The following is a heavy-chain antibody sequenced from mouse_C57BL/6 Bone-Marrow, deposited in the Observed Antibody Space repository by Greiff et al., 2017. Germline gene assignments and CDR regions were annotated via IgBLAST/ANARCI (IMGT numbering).Heavy chain of an antibody. V-gene: IGHV1-64*01. CDR2: IHPNSGST. J-gene: IGHJ3*01. CDR1: GYTFTSYW. D-gene: IGHD1-1*01. Sequence: QVQLQQPGAELVKPGASVKLSCKASGYTFTSYWMHWVKQRPGQGLEWIGMIHPNSGSTNYNEKFKSKATLTVDKSSSTAYMQLSSLTSEDSAVYYCARYPTYYCGSSPLAYWGQGTLVTVSA. CDR3: ARYPTYYCGSSPLAY.